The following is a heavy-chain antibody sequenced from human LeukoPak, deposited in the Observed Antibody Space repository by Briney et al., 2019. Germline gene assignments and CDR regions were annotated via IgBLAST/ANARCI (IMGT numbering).Heavy chain of an antibody. CDR3: ARDLDYYGSGSYYDAFDI. J-gene: IGHJ3*02. V-gene: IGHV3-11*06. Sequence: GGSLRLSCAASGFTFSDYYMSWIRQAPGKGLEWVSYISGSSGSLNYADSVKGRFTISRDNAKNSLYLQMNSLRDEDTAVYSCARDLDYYGSGSYYDAFDIWGQGTMVTVSS. CDR1: GFTFSDYY. D-gene: IGHD3-10*01. CDR2: ISGSSGSL.